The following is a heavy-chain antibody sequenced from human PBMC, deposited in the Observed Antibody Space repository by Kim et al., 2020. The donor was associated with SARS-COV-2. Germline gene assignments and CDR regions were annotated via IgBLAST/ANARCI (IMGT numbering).Heavy chain of an antibody. Sequence: GGSLRLSCAASGFTFSSYWMSWVRQAPGKGLEWVANIKQDGSEKYYVDSVKGRFTISRDNAKNSLYLQMNSLRAEDTAVYYCARGQQASTHYYYGMDVWGQGTTVTVSS. D-gene: IGHD2-2*01. CDR2: IKQDGSEK. J-gene: IGHJ6*02. V-gene: IGHV3-7*01. CDR1: GFTFSSYW. CDR3: ARGQQASTHYYYGMDV.